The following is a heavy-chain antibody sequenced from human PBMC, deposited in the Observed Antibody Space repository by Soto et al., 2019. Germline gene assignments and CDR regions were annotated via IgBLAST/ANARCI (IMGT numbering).Heavy chain of an antibody. D-gene: IGHD3-22*01. CDR3: ARGAQGFFPVSGIYFYFDH. CDR2: VHPDSGGT. Sequence: QVQLVQSGAEVREAGAAVRVSCKTSGYIFTDHIIHWVRQSPGQGLQWVGWVHPDSGGTNVAQAFQDRVTMTADTSITTAYMDLARLRPDDTAIFYCARGAQGFFPVSGIYFYFDHWGQGTPVTVSS. J-gene: IGHJ4*02. V-gene: IGHV1-2*02. CDR1: GYIFTDHI.